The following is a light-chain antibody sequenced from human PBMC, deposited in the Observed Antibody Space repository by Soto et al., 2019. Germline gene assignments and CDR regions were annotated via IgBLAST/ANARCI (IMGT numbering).Light chain of an antibody. CDR3: QQYNKWPLIT. J-gene: IGKJ5*01. CDR1: QSISSH. V-gene: IGKV3-15*01. Sequence: EIVLTQSPATLSLSPGDRATLSCRASQSISSHLAWYQQKPGQAPRLLIFDASTRATGIPARFSGSGSGTEFTLTISGLQSEDFAIYYCQQYNKWPLITFGQGTRLEIK. CDR2: DAS.